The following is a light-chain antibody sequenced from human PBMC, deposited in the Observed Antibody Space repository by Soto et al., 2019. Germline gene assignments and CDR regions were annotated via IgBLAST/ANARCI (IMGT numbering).Light chain of an antibody. V-gene: IGKV3-20*01. CDR2: GAS. CDR3: QQYGSSPPT. Sequence: EIVLTKSPGTLSLSPGERATLSCRASQSVSSSYLAWYQQKPGQAPRLLIYGASSRATGIPDRFSGSGSGTDFTLTISRLEPEDFAVYYCQQYGSSPPTVGQGTKMEIK. J-gene: IGKJ1*01. CDR1: QSVSSSY.